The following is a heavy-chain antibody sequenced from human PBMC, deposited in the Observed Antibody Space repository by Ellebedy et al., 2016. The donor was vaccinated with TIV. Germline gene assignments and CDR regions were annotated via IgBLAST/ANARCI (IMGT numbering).Heavy chain of an antibody. CDR3: ARGGLYYYYYIDV. V-gene: IGHV3-30*04. CDR1: GFTFSDYV. Sequence: PGGSLRLSCEASGFTFSDYVMHWVRQAPGKGLEWVAVTSYQGSNKYYADSVKGRFTISRDNSKNTLYLQMNSLSADDTAVYYCARGGLYYYYYIDVWGKGTTVTVSS. J-gene: IGHJ6*03. CDR2: TSYQGSNK.